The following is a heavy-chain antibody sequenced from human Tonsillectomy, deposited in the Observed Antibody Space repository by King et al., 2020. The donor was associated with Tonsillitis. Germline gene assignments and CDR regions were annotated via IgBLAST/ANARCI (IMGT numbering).Heavy chain of an antibody. V-gene: IGHV4-61*02. J-gene: IGHJ4*02. CDR2: IYASGSP. D-gene: IGHD2-21*01. CDR1: GDSMSSGIYF. Sequence: QLQESGPGLVKPSQTLSLTCTVSGDSMSSGIYFWSWVRQPAGQGLEWIGRIYASGSPNYNPSLKSRITMSVDTSKNQFSLQMSSVTAADTAVYYCARDKLWWGLAFDSWGQGTLVTVSS. CDR3: ARDKLWWGLAFDS.